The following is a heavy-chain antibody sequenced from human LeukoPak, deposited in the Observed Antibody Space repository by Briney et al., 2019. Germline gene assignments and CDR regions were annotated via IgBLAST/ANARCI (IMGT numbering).Heavy chain of an antibody. J-gene: IGHJ3*02. V-gene: IGHV4-34*01. CDR1: GGSFSGYY. CDR2: INHSGST. Sequence: PSETLSLNCAVYGGSFSGYYWSWIRQPPGKGLEWIGEINHSGSTNYNPSLKSRVTISVDTSKNQFSLKLSSVTAADTAVYYCATFTHIVGATRGAFDIWGRGTMVTVSS. D-gene: IGHD1-26*01. CDR3: ATFTHIVGATRGAFDI.